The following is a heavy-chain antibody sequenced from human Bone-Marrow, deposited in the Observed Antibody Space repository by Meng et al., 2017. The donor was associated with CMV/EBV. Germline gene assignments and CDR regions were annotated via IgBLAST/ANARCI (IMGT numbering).Heavy chain of an antibody. Sequence: SLKISCAASGFTFDDYGMSWVRQAPGKGLEWVSGISWNSGSIGYADSVKGRFTISRDNAKNSLYLQMNSLRAEDMALYYCAKDIGSGSYNYYYGMDVWGRGPTVTVSS. J-gene: IGHJ6*02. CDR3: AKDIGSGSYNYYYGMDV. CDR2: ISWNSGSI. V-gene: IGHV3-9*03. D-gene: IGHD3-10*01. CDR1: GFTFDDYG.